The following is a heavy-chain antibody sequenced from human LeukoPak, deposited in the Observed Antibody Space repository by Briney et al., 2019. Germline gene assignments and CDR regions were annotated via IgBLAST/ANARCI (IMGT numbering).Heavy chain of an antibody. Sequence: ASVKVSCKASGYTFTSYYMHWVRQAPGQGLEWMGIINPSGGSTSYAQKFQGRVTMTRDTSTSTVCMELSSLRSEDTAVYYCARDTTIILTGYDTENNWFDPWGQGTLVTVSS. CDR3: ARDTTIILTGYDTENNWFDP. CDR1: GYTFTSYY. CDR2: INPSGGST. J-gene: IGHJ5*02. D-gene: IGHD3-9*01. V-gene: IGHV1-46*01.